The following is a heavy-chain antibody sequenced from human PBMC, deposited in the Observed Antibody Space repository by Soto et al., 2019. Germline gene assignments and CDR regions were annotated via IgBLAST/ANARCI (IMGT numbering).Heavy chain of an antibody. Sequence: GGSLRLSCAACGFTFSSYWMSWVRQAPGKGLEWVANIKQDGSEKYYVDSVKGRFTISRDNAKNSLYLQMNSLRAEDTAVYYCARYSGSYYGRPFDIWGQGTMVTVSS. CDR2: IKQDGSEK. V-gene: IGHV3-7*01. CDR3: ARYSGSYYGRPFDI. CDR1: GFTFSSYW. D-gene: IGHD1-26*01. J-gene: IGHJ3*02.